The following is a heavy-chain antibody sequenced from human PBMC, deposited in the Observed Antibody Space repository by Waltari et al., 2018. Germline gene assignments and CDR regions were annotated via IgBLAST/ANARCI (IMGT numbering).Heavy chain of an antibody. CDR1: GGPISSTYFY. CDR3: ARRSTADWYFDL. J-gene: IGHJ2*01. Sequence: QVQLQESGPGVVKPSETLSLTCAVSGGPISSTYFYWSWIRQPPGKGLEWIGGIYSNSENINYNPSLKSRVTISKDTSTNQFSLKLSSVTAADTAVYYCARRSTADWYFDLWGPGTPITISS. V-gene: IGHV4-39*07. D-gene: IGHD6-6*01. CDR2: IYSNSENI.